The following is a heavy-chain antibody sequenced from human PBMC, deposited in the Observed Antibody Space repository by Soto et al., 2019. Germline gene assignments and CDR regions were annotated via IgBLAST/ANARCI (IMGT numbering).Heavy chain of an antibody. Sequence: PGECLKNSCKGSRYIFTSYENSWVRLLPRKRQEWMGRIDPSDSYTNYSPSFQGHVTISAGKSISTAYLQWSSLKASDTAMYYCASPGDYDSSGYYYRDAFDIWGQGTMVTVSS. V-gene: IGHV5-10-1*01. D-gene: IGHD3-22*01. CDR1: RYIFTSYE. CDR3: ASPGDYDSSGYYYRDAFDI. CDR2: IDPSDSYT. J-gene: IGHJ3*02.